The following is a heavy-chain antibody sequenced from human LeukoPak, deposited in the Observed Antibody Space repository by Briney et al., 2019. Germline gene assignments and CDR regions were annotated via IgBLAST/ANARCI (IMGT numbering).Heavy chain of an antibody. D-gene: IGHD3-22*01. CDR1: GYTFTGYY. CDR3: ARVTYYYDSSGYYY. J-gene: IGHJ4*02. V-gene: IGHV1-2*02. Sequence: ASVKVSCKASGYTFTGYYMHWVRQAPGQGLAWMGWINPNSGGTNYAQKFQGRVTMTRDTSISTAYMELSRLRSDDTAVYYCARVTYYYDSSGYYYWGQGTLVTVSS. CDR2: INPNSGGT.